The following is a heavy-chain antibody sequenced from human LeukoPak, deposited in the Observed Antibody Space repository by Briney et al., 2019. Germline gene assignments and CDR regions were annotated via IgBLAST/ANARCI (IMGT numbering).Heavy chain of an antibody. CDR3: ARGQEITMIVVVITTVPTPAFDI. V-gene: IGHV4-4*07. J-gene: IGHJ3*02. D-gene: IGHD3-22*01. CDR1: GGSISSYY. CDR2: IYTSGST. Sequence: SETLSLTCTVSGGSISSYYWSWIRQPAGKGLEWIGRIYTSGSTNYNPSLKSRVTISVDTSKNQFSLKLSSVTAADTAVYYCARGQEITMIVVVITTVPTPAFDIWGQGTMVTVSS.